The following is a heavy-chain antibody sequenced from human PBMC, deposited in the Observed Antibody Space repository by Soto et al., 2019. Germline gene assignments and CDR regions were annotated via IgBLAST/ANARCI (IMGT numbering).Heavy chain of an antibody. CDR3: AKVAQSGVVIEYFDS. J-gene: IGHJ4*02. CDR1: GFTFANFG. D-gene: IGHD3-3*01. V-gene: IGHV3-23*01. Sequence: PGGSLRLSCGTSGFTFANFGIGWVRQAPWKGLYWVSGISSSGIRTYYADSVKGRFTISRDNSKNTLYLQMDSLRADDTAVYYCAKVAQSGVVIEYFDSWGQGSLVAVSS. CDR2: ISSSGIRT.